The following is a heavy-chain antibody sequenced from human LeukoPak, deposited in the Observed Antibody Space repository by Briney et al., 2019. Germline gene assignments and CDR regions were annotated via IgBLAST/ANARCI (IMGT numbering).Heavy chain of an antibody. V-gene: IGHV4-4*09. J-gene: IGHJ4*02. D-gene: IGHD3-10*01. CDR3: ARGLTKRHYYGSGSYYNRKPYYFDY. CDR1: GGSISSYY. Sequence: SETLSLTCTVSGGSISSYYWSWIRQPPGKGLEWIGYIYTSGSTNYNPSLKSRVTISVDTSKNQFSLKLSSVTAADTAVYYCARGLTKRHYYGSGSYYNRKPYYFDYWGQGTLVTVSS. CDR2: IYTSGST.